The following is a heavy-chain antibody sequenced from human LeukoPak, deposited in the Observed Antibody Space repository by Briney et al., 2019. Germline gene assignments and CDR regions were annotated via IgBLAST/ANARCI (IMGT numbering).Heavy chain of an antibody. Sequence: PGGSLRLSCAASGFTFSSYGMHWVRQAPGKGLEWVAVISYDGSNKYYADSVKGRFTISRDNSKNTLYLQMNRLRAEDTAVYYCARGAVVPAASIIPGDYWGQGTLVTVSS. CDR2: ISYDGSNK. CDR1: GFTFSSYG. CDR3: ARGAVVPAASIIPGDY. J-gene: IGHJ4*02. D-gene: IGHD2-2*01. V-gene: IGHV3-30*03.